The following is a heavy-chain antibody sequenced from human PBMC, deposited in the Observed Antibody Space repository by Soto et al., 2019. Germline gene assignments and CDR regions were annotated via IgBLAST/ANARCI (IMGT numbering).Heavy chain of an antibody. V-gene: IGHV3-23*01. Sequence: GGSLRLSCAASGFTFSSYVMSWVHQAPGKGLEWVSAISGSGGSTYYADSVKGRFTISRDNSKNTLYLQMNSLRAEDTAVYYCAKGRVVRGVIIPFDYWGQGTLVTVSS. CDR2: ISGSGGST. J-gene: IGHJ4*02. CDR1: GFTFSSYV. D-gene: IGHD3-10*01. CDR3: AKGRVVRGVIIPFDY.